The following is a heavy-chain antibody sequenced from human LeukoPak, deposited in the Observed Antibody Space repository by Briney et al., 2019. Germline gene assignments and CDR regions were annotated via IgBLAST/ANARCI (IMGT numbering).Heavy chain of an antibody. CDR2: IYYSGST. CDR1: GGSISSGGYY. V-gene: IGHV4-31*03. J-gene: IGHJ6*03. D-gene: IGHD2-2*02. CDR3: ARANGFVVVPAAIPNYYYMDV. Sequence: SQTLSLTCTVSGGSISSGGYYWSWIRQHPGTGLEWIGYIYYSGSTYYNPSLKSRVTISVDTSKNQFSLKLSSVTAADTAVYYCARANGFVVVPAAIPNYYYMDVWGKGTTVTVSS.